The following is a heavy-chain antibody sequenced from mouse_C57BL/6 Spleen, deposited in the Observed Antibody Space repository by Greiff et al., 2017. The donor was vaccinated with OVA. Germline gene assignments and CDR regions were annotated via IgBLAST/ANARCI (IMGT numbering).Heavy chain of an antibody. CDR3: AREWDNTRYFDV. J-gene: IGHJ1*03. CDR1: GYAFTNYL. D-gene: IGHD2-12*01. CDR2: INPGSGGT. Sequence: QVQLQQSGAELVRPGTSVKVSCKASGYAFTNYLIEWVKQRPGQGLEWIGVINPGSGGTNYNEKFKGKATLTADKSSSTAYMQLSSLTSEESAGYFCAREWDNTRYFDVGGKGTTVTVSS. V-gene: IGHV1-54*01.